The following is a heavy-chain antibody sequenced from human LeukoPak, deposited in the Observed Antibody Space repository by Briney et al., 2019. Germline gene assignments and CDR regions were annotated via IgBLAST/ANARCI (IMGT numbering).Heavy chain of an antibody. CDR2: TTGSSGDT. V-gene: IGHV3-23*01. Sequence: PGGSLRLSCAASGFTFSDYALSWVRQTPGKGLEWVAATTGSSGDTYHADSVKGRFTISRDNSKNTLYLQMNSLRAEDTAVYYCAKASPERYYFDYWGQGTLVTVSS. CDR1: GFTFSDYA. J-gene: IGHJ4*02. CDR3: AKASPERYYFDY. D-gene: IGHD2-2*01.